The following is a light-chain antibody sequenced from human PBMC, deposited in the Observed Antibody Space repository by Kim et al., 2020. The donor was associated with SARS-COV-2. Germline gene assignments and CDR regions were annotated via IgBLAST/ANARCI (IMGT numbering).Light chain of an antibody. J-gene: IGKJ5*01. CDR3: QQYGSSPIT. Sequence: EIVLTQSPGTLSLSPGERATLSCRASQSVSINYLAWYRQKPGQAPRLLIYGASNRATGIPDRFSGSGSGTDFTLTISRLEPEDFAVYYCQQYGSSPITFGQGTRLEIK. CDR2: GAS. CDR1: QSVSINY. V-gene: IGKV3-20*01.